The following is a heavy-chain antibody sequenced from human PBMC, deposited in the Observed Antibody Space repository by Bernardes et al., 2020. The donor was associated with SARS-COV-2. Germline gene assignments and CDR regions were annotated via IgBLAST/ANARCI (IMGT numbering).Heavy chain of an antibody. J-gene: IGHJ4*02. Sequence: GGSLRLSCVASGFTFSSYWMSWVRQAPGKGLEWVANIKGDGSQRSSADSLRGRFTVSRDNAKNLLYLQMSSLRAEDTAVYYCARIDDLTGRDHWGQGTLVTVSS. CDR1: GFTFSSYW. CDR2: IKGDGSQR. D-gene: IGHD3-9*01. CDR3: ARIDDLTGRDH. V-gene: IGHV3-7*01.